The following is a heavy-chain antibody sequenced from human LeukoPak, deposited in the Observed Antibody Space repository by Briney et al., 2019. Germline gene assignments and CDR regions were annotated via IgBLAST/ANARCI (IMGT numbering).Heavy chain of an antibody. Sequence: PGGSLRLSCAASGFTVSSNYMSWVRQAPGMGLEWVSVIYSGGTTYYADSVKGRFTISRDNSKNTLYLQMNTLRVEDTAVYYCARGRVGPYPGTYHWGQGTLVTVSS. D-gene: IGHD1-26*01. J-gene: IGHJ5*02. CDR2: IYSGGTT. CDR3: ARGRVGPYPGTYH. V-gene: IGHV3-66*01. CDR1: GFTVSSNY.